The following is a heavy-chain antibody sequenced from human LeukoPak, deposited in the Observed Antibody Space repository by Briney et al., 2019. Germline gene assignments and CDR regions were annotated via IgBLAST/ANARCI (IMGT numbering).Heavy chain of an antibody. Sequence: PGGSLRLSCIVSGFTFNNAWVSWVRQAPGKGLEWVGRINYKTNGGTADYAAPVKGRFTISRDDSKDTLYLQMNSLRAEDTAVYYCAWPSTLRYCSGDTCYSHWGQGTLVTVSS. D-gene: IGHD2-15*01. J-gene: IGHJ4*02. CDR2: INYKTNGGTA. CDR3: AWPSTLRYCSGDTCYSH. V-gene: IGHV3-15*01. CDR1: GFTFNNAW.